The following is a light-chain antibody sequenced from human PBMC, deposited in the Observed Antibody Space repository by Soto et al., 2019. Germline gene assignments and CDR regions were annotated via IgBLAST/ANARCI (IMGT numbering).Light chain of an antibody. V-gene: IGKV3-15*01. Sequence: EIVMAQSPATLSVSPGEGATLSCRASQSVSSSLAWYQERPGQAPRLLIYGAFTRAPGIPARFSGSGSGTDFTLTISSLQSEDFALYYCHQRQSWPRTFGQGTKVDIK. CDR2: GAF. CDR3: HQRQSWPRT. J-gene: IGKJ1*01. CDR1: QSVSSS.